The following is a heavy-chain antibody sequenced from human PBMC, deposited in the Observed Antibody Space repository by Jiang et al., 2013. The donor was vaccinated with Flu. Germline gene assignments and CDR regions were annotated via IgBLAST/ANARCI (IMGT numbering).Heavy chain of an antibody. Sequence: GTFSSYAISWVRQAPGQGLEWMGGIIPIFGIANYAQKFQGRVTITADESTSTAYMELSSLRSEDTAVYYCARTEGSGSYYGVANDAFDIWGQGTMVTVSS. CDR1: GTFSSYA. CDR3: ARTEGSGSYYGVANDAFDI. D-gene: IGHD1-26*01. V-gene: IGHV1-69*01. CDR2: IIPIFGIA. J-gene: IGHJ3*02.